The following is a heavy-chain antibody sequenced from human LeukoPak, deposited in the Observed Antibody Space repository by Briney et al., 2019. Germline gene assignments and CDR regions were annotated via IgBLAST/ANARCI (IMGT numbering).Heavy chain of an antibody. D-gene: IGHD3-10*01. Sequence: SETLSLTCTVSGGSISSGDSYWSWIRQPPGKGLEWIGNIYYSGSTYYNPSLKSRATISVDVSKNHFSLKLSSVTAADTAVYYCARSGSGSSYFDYWGQGTLVTVSS. CDR3: ARSGSGSSYFDY. CDR2: IYYSGST. J-gene: IGHJ4*02. CDR1: GGSISSGDSY. V-gene: IGHV4-30-4*01.